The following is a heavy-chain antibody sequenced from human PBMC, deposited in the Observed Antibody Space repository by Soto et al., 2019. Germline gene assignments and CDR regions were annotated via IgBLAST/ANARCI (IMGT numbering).Heavy chain of an antibody. CDR1: GFTFSSYS. V-gene: IGHV3-21*01. J-gene: IGHJ4*02. Sequence: GGSLRLSCAASGFTFSSYSMNWVRQAPGKGLEWVSSISSSSSYIYYADSVKGRFTISRDNAKNSLYLQMNSLRAEDTAVYYCARGQVGATMEWNWGQGTLVTVSS. CDR2: ISSSSSYI. D-gene: IGHD1-26*01. CDR3: ARGQVGATMEWN.